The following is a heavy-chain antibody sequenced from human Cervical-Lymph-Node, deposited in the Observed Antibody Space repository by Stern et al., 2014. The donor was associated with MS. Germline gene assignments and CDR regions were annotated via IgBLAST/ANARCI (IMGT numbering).Heavy chain of an antibody. Sequence: VQLVESGGGVVQPGRSLRLSCAASGFTFNNFALDWVRQAPGKGLEWVAVISYDGSNQYYADSVKVRFTISRDNSKNTLYLQMSSLRAEDTAVYYCARDGYGDYIFDYWGQGALVTVSS. CDR2: ISYDGSNQ. J-gene: IGHJ4*02. CDR3: ARDGYGDYIFDY. D-gene: IGHD4-17*01. V-gene: IGHV3-30-3*01. CDR1: GFTFNNFA.